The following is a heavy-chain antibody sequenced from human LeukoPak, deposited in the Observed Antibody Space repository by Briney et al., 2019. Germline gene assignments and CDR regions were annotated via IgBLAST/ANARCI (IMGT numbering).Heavy chain of an antibody. J-gene: IGHJ4*02. CDR1: GFSLTHYS. D-gene: IGHD3-9*01. CDR2: TSFDGTVT. CDR3: VRKGWLSGAIDN. V-gene: IGHV3-64D*06. Sequence: GGSLRLSCSASGFSLTHYSIQWVRQAPEKGLEYVSATSFDGTVTFYANSVRGRFNISRDNSKNTLYLQITNMRIEGTAVYCCVRKGWLSGAIDNWGQGTLVSVSS.